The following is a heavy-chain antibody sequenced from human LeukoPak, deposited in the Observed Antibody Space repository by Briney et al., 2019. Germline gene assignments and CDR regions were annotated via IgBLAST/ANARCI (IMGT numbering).Heavy chain of an antibody. V-gene: IGHV3-33*01. CDR2: IWYDGSNK. J-gene: IGHJ4*02. CDR1: GFTFSSYG. D-gene: IGHD3-10*01. CDR3: ARGSHYDSGSNSYDY. Sequence: PGRSLKLSCAASGFTFSSYGMHWVRQAPGKGLEWVAVIWYDGSNKYYADSVKGRFTISRDNSKNTLYLQMNSLRAEDTAIYYCARGSHYDSGSNSYDYWGQGTLVTVSS.